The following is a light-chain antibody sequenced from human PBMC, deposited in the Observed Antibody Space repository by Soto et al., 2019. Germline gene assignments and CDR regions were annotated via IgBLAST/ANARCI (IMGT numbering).Light chain of an antibody. J-gene: IGKJ4*01. V-gene: IGKV2-30*02. CDR2: EVS. Sequence: DVVLAQSPLSLPVTLGQPASISCRSSQSLEHSNGNTYLIWFQQRPGQSPRRLIYEVSKRDSGVPDRFSGSGSGTHFTLTISRVEPEDVGVYFCMAGTRSPHPFGGGTEVEIK. CDR1: QSLEHSNGNTY. CDR3: MAGTRSPHP.